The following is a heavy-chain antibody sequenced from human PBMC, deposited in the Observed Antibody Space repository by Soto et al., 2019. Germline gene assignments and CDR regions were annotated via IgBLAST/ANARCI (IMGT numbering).Heavy chain of an antibody. D-gene: IGHD4-17*01. J-gene: IGHJ4*02. CDR2: ISYDGSSK. CDR1: GFTFSRSG. CDR3: AKDSLYGDYIYYFDY. V-gene: IGHV3-30*18. Sequence: SLRLSCAASGFTFSRSGMHWVRQAPGKGLEWVAVISYDGSSKYYADSVKGRSTISRDNSKNTLYLQMNSLRAEDTAVYYCAKDSLYGDYIYYFDYWGQGALVTVS.